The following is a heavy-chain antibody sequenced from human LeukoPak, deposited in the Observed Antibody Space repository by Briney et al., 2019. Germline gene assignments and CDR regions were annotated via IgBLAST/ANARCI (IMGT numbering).Heavy chain of an antibody. CDR2: ISGSGGST. Sequence: GGSLRLSCAASGFTFSSYAMSWVRQAPGKGLEWVSAISGSGGSTYYADSVKGRFTISRDNSKNTLYLQMNSLRAEDTAVYYCAKDSPRRGPLGGPFDYWGQGTLVTVSS. D-gene: IGHD2-15*01. J-gene: IGHJ4*02. CDR1: GFTFSSYA. CDR3: AKDSPRRGPLGGPFDY. V-gene: IGHV3-23*01.